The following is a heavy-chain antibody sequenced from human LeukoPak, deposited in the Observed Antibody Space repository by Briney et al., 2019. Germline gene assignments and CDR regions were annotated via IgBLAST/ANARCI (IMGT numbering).Heavy chain of an antibody. D-gene: IGHD3-9*01. J-gene: IGHJ4*02. CDR2: IYHSGST. CDR1: GYSISSGYY. CDR3: ARDPGGYFDPLYYFDY. V-gene: IGHV4-38-2*02. Sequence: SETLSLTCTVSGYSISSGYYWGWIRQPPGKGLEWIGSIYHSGSTYYNPSLKSRVTISLDTSKNQFSLRLTSVTAADTAVYYCARDPGGYFDPLYYFDYWGQGTLVTVSS.